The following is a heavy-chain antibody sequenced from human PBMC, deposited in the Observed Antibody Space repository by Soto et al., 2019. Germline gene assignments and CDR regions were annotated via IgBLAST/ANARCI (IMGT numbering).Heavy chain of an antibody. J-gene: IGHJ4*02. V-gene: IGHV4-34*01. D-gene: IGHD3-10*01. CDR3: ARALSTMVRGVRYYFDY. Sequence: QVQLQQWGAGLLKPSETLSLTCAVYGGSFSGYYWSWIRQPPGKGLEWIGEINHSGSTNYNPSLKIRVTIPVDTSKNQFALKLSSVTAADTAVYYCARALSTMVRGVRYYFDYWGQGTLVTVSS. CDR1: GGSFSGYY. CDR2: INHSGST.